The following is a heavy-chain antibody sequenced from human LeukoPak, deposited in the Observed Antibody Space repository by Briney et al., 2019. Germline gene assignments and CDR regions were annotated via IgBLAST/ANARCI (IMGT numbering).Heavy chain of an antibody. CDR2: INQDGTEK. J-gene: IGHJ4*02. D-gene: IGHD5-18*01. CDR1: GFTFSSYW. Sequence: GGSLRLSCAASGFTFSSYWMSWVRQAPGEGLEWVAKINQDGTEKAYVDSVRGRFTISRDNAKNSLFLQMNSLRAEDTAVYYCARDYSYGFLNWGQGTLVTVSS. CDR3: ARDYSYGFLN. V-gene: IGHV3-7*01.